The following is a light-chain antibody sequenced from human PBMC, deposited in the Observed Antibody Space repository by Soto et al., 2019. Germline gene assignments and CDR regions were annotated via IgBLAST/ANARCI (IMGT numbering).Light chain of an antibody. J-gene: IGKJ1*01. CDR3: QQYNNWPLWT. CDR1: QSVSSN. V-gene: IGKV3-15*01. Sequence: EIVMTQSPATLSVSPGERATLSSRASQSVSSNLAWYQQKPGQAPRLLIYGASTRATGIPARFSGSGSGTEFTLTISSLQSEDFAVYYCQQYNNWPLWTFGQGTKVEIK. CDR2: GAS.